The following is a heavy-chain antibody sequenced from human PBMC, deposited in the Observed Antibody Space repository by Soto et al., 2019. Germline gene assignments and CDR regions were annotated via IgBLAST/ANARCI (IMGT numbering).Heavy chain of an antibody. V-gene: IGHV1-69*02. CDR3: ERAFWSGYPTDY. J-gene: IGHJ4*02. Sequence: QVQLVQSGAEVKKPGSSVKVSCKASGGTFSSYTISWVRQAPGQRLEWMGRIIPILGIANYAQKLQGRVKITADKSTSTACMELSSLRSEDTAVYCCERAFWSGYPTDYWGQGTLVTVSS. CDR2: IIPILGIA. CDR1: GGTFSSYT. D-gene: IGHD3-3*01.